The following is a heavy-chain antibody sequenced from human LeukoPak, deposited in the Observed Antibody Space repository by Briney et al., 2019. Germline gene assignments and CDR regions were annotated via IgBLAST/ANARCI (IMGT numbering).Heavy chain of an antibody. CDR1: GYSFTSYW. Sequence: GESLKISCKGSGYSFTSYWIGWARQMPGKGLEWMGIIYPGDSDTRYSPSFQGQVTISADKSISTAYLQWSSLKASDTAMYYCARQELLWFGGLNWFDPWGQGTLVTVSS. CDR2: IYPGDSDT. CDR3: ARQELLWFGGLNWFDP. V-gene: IGHV5-51*01. D-gene: IGHD3-10*01. J-gene: IGHJ5*02.